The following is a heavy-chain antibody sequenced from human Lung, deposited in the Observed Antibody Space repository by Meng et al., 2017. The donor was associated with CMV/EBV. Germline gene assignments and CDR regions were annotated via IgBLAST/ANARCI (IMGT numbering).Heavy chain of an antibody. Sequence: ESXKISXAASGFTFNTYWMSWVRQAPGKGLEWVAIIKQDGSEKYYVDSVKGRFTISRDNGKKSLYLQMNSLRVEDTAVYYCVRDQWLVNFDYWGQGTPVTVSS. J-gene: IGHJ4*02. V-gene: IGHV3-7*01. D-gene: IGHD6-19*01. CDR3: VRDQWLVNFDY. CDR1: GFTFNTYW. CDR2: IKQDGSEK.